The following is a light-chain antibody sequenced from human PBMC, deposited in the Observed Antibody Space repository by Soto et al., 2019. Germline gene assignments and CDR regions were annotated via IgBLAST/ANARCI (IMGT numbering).Light chain of an antibody. V-gene: IGLV2-14*01. CDR1: NRDVAGYNY. Sequence: QPALTHPASVSAFPVQSITISCTGTNRDVAGYNYVSWYKEHPAKALELMIYEFSHRPSGVSNRLSGSKSDNTASLTISGLQAEDEADYYCSSDTSISTLHVFGTGTKVTV. CDR3: SSDTSISTLHV. CDR2: EFS. J-gene: IGLJ1*01.